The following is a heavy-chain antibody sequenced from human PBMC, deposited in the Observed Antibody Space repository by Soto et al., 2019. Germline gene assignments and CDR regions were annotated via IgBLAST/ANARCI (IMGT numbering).Heavy chain of an antibody. V-gene: IGHV3-48*01. Sequence: EVQLVESGGGLVQPGGSLRLSCAASGFTFSSYTMNWVRQAPGKGLEWVSYISSSSNTIYSADSVKGRFTISRDNAKNSRYLQMNSLRAEDTAVYYCARERGYSGYDSGWFDPWGQGTLVTVSS. CDR1: GFTFSSYT. J-gene: IGHJ5*02. CDR3: ARERGYSGYDSGWFDP. D-gene: IGHD5-12*01. CDR2: ISSSSNTI.